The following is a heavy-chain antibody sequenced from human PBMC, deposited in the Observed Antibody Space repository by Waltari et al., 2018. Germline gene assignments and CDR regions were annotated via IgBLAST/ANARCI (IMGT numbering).Heavy chain of an antibody. CDR2: ISWNSGSI. CDR1: GFTFDDYA. D-gene: IGHD3-10*01. V-gene: IGHV3-9*01. Sequence: EVQLVESGGGLVQPGRSLRLSCAASGFTFDDYAMHWVRQAPGKGLGWVSGISWNSGSIGYAESVKGRFTISRDNAKNSLYLQMNSLRAEDTALYYCAKARGSGSYFDYWGQGTLVTVSS. CDR3: AKARGSGSYFDY. J-gene: IGHJ4*02.